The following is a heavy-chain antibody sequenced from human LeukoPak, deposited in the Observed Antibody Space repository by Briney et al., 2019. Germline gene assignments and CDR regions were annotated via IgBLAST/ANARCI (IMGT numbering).Heavy chain of an antibody. J-gene: IGHJ6*04. CDR1: GGSFSGYY. CDR2: INHSGST. V-gene: IGHV4-34*01. Sequence: ETXSLTCAVYGGSFSGYYWSWIRQPPGKGLKWIGEINHSGSTNYNPSLKSRVTISVDTSKNQFSLKLSSVTAADTAVYYCARTREYYYGMDVWGKGTTVTVSS. CDR3: ARTREYYYGMDV.